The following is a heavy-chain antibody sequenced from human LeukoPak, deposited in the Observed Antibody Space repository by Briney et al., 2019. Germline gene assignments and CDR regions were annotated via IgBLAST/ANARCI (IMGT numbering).Heavy chain of an antibody. CDR2: ISWNSGNI. CDR1: GFRFGDYA. J-gene: IGHJ4*02. D-gene: IGHD2-2*01. Sequence: SLRLSCAASGFRFGDYAMHWVRQAPGKGLEWVSGISWNSGNIDYADAVKGRFTISRENAKNSLYLQMNSLRDEDMALDYCAKYICSSSSGVLDYWGQGTLVTVSS. CDR3: AKYICSSSSGVLDY. V-gene: IGHV3-9*03.